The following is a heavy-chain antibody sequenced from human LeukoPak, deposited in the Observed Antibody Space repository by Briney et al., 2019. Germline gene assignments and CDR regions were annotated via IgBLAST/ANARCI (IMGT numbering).Heavy chain of an antibody. D-gene: IGHD3-22*01. Sequence: PGRSLRLSCAASGFTFSTYWMSWVRQAPGKGLEWVANIKEDGSEKYYGDSVKGRFTISRDNAKNSPYLQMNSLRAEDTAVYYCARDSSGYQWGQGTLVTVSS. J-gene: IGHJ4*02. CDR3: ARDSSGYQ. V-gene: IGHV3-7*01. CDR2: IKEDGSEK. CDR1: GFTFSTYW.